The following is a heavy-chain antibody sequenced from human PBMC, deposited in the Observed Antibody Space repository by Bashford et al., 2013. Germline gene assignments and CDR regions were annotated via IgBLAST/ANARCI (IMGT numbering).Heavy chain of an antibody. Sequence: SETLSLTCTVSGDSISSYYWTWIRQPPGKGLEWIGYIFYSGSTNYNPSLKSRVTISLDTSKNQFSLRLSSVTAADSAIYYCARERGDQNYVYFDSWGQGSQVTVSS. CDR1: GDSISSYY. D-gene: IGHD3-10*01. J-gene: IGHJ4*02. CDR3: ARERGDQNYVYFDS. V-gene: IGHV4-59*01. CDR2: IFYSGST.